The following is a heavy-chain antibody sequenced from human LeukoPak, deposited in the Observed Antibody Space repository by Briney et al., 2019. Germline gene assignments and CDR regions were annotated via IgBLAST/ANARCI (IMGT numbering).Heavy chain of an antibody. D-gene: IGHD4-17*01. CDR3: AKGLGDYNDFRLGY. CDR2: IPSDGSDN. CDR1: VFTFSTYG. Sequence: GGSLRLSCAASVFTFSTYGFHWVRQAPGKGLEWVAFIPSDGSDNYYANSVKGRFTISRDNSKNTLYLQMNSLRSEDTAVYYCAKGLGDYNDFRLGYWGQGTLVTVSS. V-gene: IGHV3-30*02. J-gene: IGHJ4*02.